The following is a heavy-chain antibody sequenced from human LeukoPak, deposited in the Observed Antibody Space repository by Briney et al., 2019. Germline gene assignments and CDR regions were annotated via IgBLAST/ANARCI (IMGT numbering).Heavy chain of an antibody. J-gene: IGHJ3*02. CDR2: IYYSGST. V-gene: IGHV4-39*07. Sequence: SETLSLTCTVSGGSISSSSYYWGWIRQPPGKGLEWIGSIYYSGSTYYNPSLKSRVTMSVDTSKNQFSLKLSSVTAADTAVYYCSTNKSPDGSGSYYNPDDAFDIWGQGTMVTVSS. CDR1: GGSISSSSYY. CDR3: STNKSPDGSGSYYNPDDAFDI. D-gene: IGHD3-10*01.